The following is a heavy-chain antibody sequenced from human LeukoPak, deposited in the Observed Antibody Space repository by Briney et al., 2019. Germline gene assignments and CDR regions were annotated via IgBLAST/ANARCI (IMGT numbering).Heavy chain of an antibody. Sequence: SETLSLTCAVSGDSISSSNYYWDWIRQPPGKGLEWIGSLYYSGSPYYNPSLKSRVTISVDTSNNQFSLKLNSVTAADTAVYYCASALTIFGVAAFDYWGQGTLVTVSS. D-gene: IGHD3-3*01. CDR1: GDSISSSNYY. J-gene: IGHJ4*02. V-gene: IGHV4-39*01. CDR2: LYYSGSP. CDR3: ASALTIFGVAAFDY.